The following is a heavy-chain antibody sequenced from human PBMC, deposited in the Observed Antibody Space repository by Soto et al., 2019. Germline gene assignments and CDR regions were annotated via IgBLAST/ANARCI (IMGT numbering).Heavy chain of an antibody. Sequence: GGSLRLSCAASGFTFGSYGMTWVRQAPGKGLECVSGITAATGTTYYADSVKGRFTISRDLSTNTLFLQMNSLRAADSAVYYCAKAKGRSNFYYSGLDVWGQGTTVTVSS. D-gene: IGHD1-26*01. CDR2: ITAATGTT. CDR3: AKAKGRSNFYYSGLDV. V-gene: IGHV3-23*01. CDR1: GFTFGSYG. J-gene: IGHJ6*02.